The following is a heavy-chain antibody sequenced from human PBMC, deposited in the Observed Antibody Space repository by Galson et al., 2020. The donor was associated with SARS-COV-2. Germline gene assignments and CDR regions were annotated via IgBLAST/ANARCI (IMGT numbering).Heavy chain of an antibody. D-gene: IGHD5-12*01. CDR2: LYTGGST. J-gene: IGHJ4*02. Sequence: GGSLSLSCTASGFIIGSDYMTWVRKAPGKGLEWVAVLYTGGSTYYAGTVQGRFTVSRDNSTNTLYLQVNSLRAGDTAVYYCARVPRATSSHYVDCGGQVTLVTVSS. CDR1: GFIIGSDY. CDR3: ARVPRATSSHYVDC. V-gene: IGHV3-53*01.